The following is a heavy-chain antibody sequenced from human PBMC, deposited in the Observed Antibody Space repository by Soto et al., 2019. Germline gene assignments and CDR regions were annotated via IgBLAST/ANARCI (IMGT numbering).Heavy chain of an antibody. V-gene: IGHV1-2*02. CDR3: ARGGGVGVAGSAAFDM. Sequence: QLHLVQSGAVVKKPGASVTVSCSASGYPVTAYDMHWVRQAPGRGLEWMGGINPATGAAKYTQTFPGTVTLTRYTSAGRVFMELSGMTVADPAGLSCARGGGVGVAGSAAFDMWRQGTWVNVSS. J-gene: IGHJ3*02. D-gene: IGHD3-3*01. CDR2: INPATGAA. CDR1: GYPVTAYD.